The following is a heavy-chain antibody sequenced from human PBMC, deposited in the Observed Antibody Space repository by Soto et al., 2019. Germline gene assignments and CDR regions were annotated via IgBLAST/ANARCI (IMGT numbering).Heavy chain of an antibody. CDR3: ARGADTGFLEWLLGRTPYYYYYYGMDV. J-gene: IGHJ6*02. D-gene: IGHD3-3*01. Sequence: ASVKVSCKASGYTFTGYYMHWVRQAPGQGLEWMGWINPNSGGTNYAQKFQGWVTMTRDTSISTAYMELSRLRSDDTAVYYCARGADTGFLEWLLGRTPYYYYYYGMDVWGQGTTVTVSS. V-gene: IGHV1-2*04. CDR2: INPNSGGT. CDR1: GYTFTGYY.